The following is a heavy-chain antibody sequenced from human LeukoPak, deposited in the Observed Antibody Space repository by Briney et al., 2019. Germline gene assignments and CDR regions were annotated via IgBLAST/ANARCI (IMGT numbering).Heavy chain of an antibody. J-gene: IGHJ4*02. CDR2: INPSGGST. D-gene: IGHD2-2*01. V-gene: IGHV1-46*01. CDR3: ARVGCSSTSCFPSGY. Sequence: ASVKVSCKASGYTFTSYYMHWVRQAPGQGLEWMGIINPSGGSTSYAQKFQGRVTMTRDTSTSTVYMELSSLRSEDTAVYYCARVGCSSTSCFPSGYWGQGTLVTVSS. CDR1: GYTFTSYY.